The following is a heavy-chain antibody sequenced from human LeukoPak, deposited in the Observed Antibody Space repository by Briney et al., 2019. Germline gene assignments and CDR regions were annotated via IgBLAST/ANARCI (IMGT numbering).Heavy chain of an antibody. Sequence: SVKVSCKASGGTFSSYAISWVRQAPGQGLEWMGGIIPIFGTANYAQKFQGRVTITADESTSTAYMELSSLRSEDTAVHYCEGRYFDWRYDAFDIWGQGTMVTVSS. CDR1: GGTFSSYA. J-gene: IGHJ3*02. CDR2: IIPIFGTA. CDR3: EGRYFDWRYDAFDI. D-gene: IGHD3-9*01. V-gene: IGHV1-69*13.